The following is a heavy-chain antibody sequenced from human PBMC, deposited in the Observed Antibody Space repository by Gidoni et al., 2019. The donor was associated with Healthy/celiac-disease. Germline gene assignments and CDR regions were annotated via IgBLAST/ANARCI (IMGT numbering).Heavy chain of an antibody. J-gene: IGHJ4*02. Sequence: QVQLQQWGAGLLKPSETLSLTCAVYGGSVSGYYWRWIRQPPGKGLEWIGEINHSGSTNYNPSLKSRVIISVDTSKNQFSLKRSSVTAADTAVYYWSRGRQWLVLFDYWGQGTLVTVSS. D-gene: IGHD6-19*01. V-gene: IGHV4-34*01. CDR3: SRGRQWLVLFDY. CDR2: INHSGST. CDR1: GGSVSGYY.